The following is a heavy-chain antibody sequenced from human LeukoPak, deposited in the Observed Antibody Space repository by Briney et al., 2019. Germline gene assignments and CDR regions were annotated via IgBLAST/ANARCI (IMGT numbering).Heavy chain of an antibody. CDR1: GYTFTSYG. Sequence: ASVKVSCKASGYTFTSYGISWVRQAPGQGLEWMGWISAYNGNTNYAQKLQGRATMTTDTSTSTAYMELRSLRSDDTAVYYCARDPLDTMVRGALGAFDIWGQGTMVTVSS. CDR2: ISAYNGNT. CDR3: ARDPLDTMVRGALGAFDI. J-gene: IGHJ3*02. D-gene: IGHD3-10*01. V-gene: IGHV1-18*01.